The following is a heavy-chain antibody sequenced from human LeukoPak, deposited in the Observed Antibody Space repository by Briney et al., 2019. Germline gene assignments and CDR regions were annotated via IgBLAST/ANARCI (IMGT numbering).Heavy chain of an antibody. CDR2: VSVDGTST. Sequence: GGSLTLFYAASGFTFTNHWMHWVRHDPGEGLEWVSYVSVDGTSTTYAVYVKGRFTMSRDNAKNTVNLQMNSLRAEETAVYYCARDSNLSFDLWDQGGLVTVSS. J-gene: IGHJ4*02. CDR1: GFTFTNHW. V-gene: IGHV3-74*01. D-gene: IGHD1-14*01. CDR3: ARDSNLSFDL.